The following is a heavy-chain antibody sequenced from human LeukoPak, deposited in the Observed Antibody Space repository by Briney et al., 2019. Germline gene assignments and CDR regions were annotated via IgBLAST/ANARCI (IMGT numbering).Heavy chain of an antibody. J-gene: IGHJ4*02. V-gene: IGHV4-59*01. Sequence: SETLSLTCTVSGGSLSSYYWSWIRQPPGKGLEWIGYIYYSGSTNYNPSLPSRVTISVGPSRNQFSLKLTSVTAADTAVYYCARALLPRSLFDFWGQGTLVTVSS. CDR1: GGSLSSYY. D-gene: IGHD3-10*01. CDR3: ARALLPRSLFDF. CDR2: IYYSGST.